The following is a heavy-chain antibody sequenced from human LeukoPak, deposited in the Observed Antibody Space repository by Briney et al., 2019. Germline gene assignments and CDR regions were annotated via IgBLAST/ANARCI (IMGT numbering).Heavy chain of an antibody. CDR2: INWKTGNG. CDR1: GFNFDDYA. J-gene: IGHJ2*01. D-gene: IGHD5-24*01. Sequence: GRSLRLSCAVSGFNFDDYAMHWVRQAPGRGLEWVSGINWKTGNGIYADSVKGRFTISRDNAKNSLYLQISSLRAEDTALYYCTRRAARWQFDLWGRGTLLTVSS. CDR3: TRRAARWQFDL. V-gene: IGHV3-9*01.